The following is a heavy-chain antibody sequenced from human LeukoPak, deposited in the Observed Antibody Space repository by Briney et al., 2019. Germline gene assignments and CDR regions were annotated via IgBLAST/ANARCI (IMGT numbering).Heavy chain of an antibody. CDR1: GGSVSSTTYY. D-gene: IGHD6-19*01. CDR3: ARAIYSRAWYASDI. J-gene: IGHJ3*02. Sequence: PSETLCLTCTVSGGSVSSTTYYWSWIRQPPGKGLEWIASINYSGSTYYNPSLKSRVTISVDTSENQFSLKLSSVTAADTAVYYCARAIYSRAWYASDIWGQGTVVTVSA. CDR2: INYSGST. V-gene: IGHV4-39*07.